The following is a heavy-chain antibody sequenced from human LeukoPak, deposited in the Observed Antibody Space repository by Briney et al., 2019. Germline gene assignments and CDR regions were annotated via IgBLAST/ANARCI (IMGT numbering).Heavy chain of an antibody. Sequence: ASVKVSCKASGYTFTSYGISWVRQAPGQGLEWMGWISAYNGNTNYAQKLQGRVTMTTDTSTGTAYRERGSLRSDDTAVYYFARATARGLGFILYWSHMDVWGQGTTVTVSS. CDR3: ARATARGLGFILYWSHMDV. CDR2: ISAYNGNT. V-gene: IGHV1-18*01. D-gene: IGHD2-15*01. J-gene: IGHJ6*02. CDR1: GYTFTSYG.